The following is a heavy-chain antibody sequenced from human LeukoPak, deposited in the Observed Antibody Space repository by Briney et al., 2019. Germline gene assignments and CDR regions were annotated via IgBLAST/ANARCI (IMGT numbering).Heavy chain of an antibody. V-gene: IGHV4-59*01. Sequence: SETLSLTCTVSGGSISSYYWSWIRQPPGKGLEWIGYISYSGSTNYDPSLRSRVTISVDTSKNQFSLKLSSVAAADTAVYYCARDYDILTGGGWFVPWGQGTLVTVSS. CDR1: GGSISSYY. CDR3: ARDYDILTGGGWFVP. J-gene: IGHJ5*02. D-gene: IGHD3-9*01. CDR2: ISYSGST.